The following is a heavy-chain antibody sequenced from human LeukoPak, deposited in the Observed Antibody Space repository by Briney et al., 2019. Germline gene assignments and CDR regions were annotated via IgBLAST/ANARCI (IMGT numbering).Heavy chain of an antibody. D-gene: IGHD3-22*01. Sequence: GASVKVSCKASGYTFTGYYMHWVRQAPGQGLEWMGWINPNSGGTNYAQKFQGRVTMTRDTYISTAYMELSRLRSDDTAVYYCARGVSSGYYLYYFDYWGQGTLVTVSS. V-gene: IGHV1-2*02. CDR2: INPNSGGT. CDR1: GYTFTGYY. J-gene: IGHJ4*02. CDR3: ARGVSSGYYLYYFDY.